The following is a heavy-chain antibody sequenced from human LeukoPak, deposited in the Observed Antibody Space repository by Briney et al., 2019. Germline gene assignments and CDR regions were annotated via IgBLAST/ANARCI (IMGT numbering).Heavy chain of an antibody. CDR2: ISGSGGST. V-gene: IGHV3-23*01. CDR3: AKLRGATINAWYFDY. Sequence: PGGSLRLSCSASGFTFSTYAMSWVRQAPGKGLEWVSTISGSGGSTYYADSVKGRFTISRDNSKNTLYLQMNSLRAADTAVYYCAKLRGATINAWYFDYWGQGTLVTVSS. CDR1: GFTFSTYA. J-gene: IGHJ4*02. D-gene: IGHD5-12*01.